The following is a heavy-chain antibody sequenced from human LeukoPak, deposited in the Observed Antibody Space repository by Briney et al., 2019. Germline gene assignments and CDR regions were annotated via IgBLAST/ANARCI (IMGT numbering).Heavy chain of an antibody. CDR3: TRDSVTMVRGVLSMDV. D-gene: IGHD3-10*01. J-gene: IGHJ6*02. CDR1: GFTFGDYA. V-gene: IGHV3-49*04. Sequence: GGSLRLSCTASGFTFGDYAMSWVRQAPGKGLEWVGFIRSKGYGGTTEYAASVRGRFTISRDDSKSLAYLQMNSLKTEDTAVYYCTRDSVTMVRGVLSMDVWGQGTTVTVSS. CDR2: IRSKGYGGTT.